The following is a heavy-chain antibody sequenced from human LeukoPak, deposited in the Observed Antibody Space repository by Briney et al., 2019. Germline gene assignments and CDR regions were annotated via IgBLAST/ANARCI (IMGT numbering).Heavy chain of an antibody. D-gene: IGHD2-15*01. V-gene: IGHV4-4*07. Sequence: SETLSLTCTVSGGSISSYYWSWIRQPAGKGLEWIGRIYTSGSTNYNPSLKSRVTMSVDTSKNQFSLKLSSVTAADTAVYYCARTRRIGYCSGGSCSNFDYWGQGTLVTVSS. CDR3: ARTRRIGYCSGGSCSNFDY. CDR1: GGSISSYY. CDR2: IYTSGST. J-gene: IGHJ4*02.